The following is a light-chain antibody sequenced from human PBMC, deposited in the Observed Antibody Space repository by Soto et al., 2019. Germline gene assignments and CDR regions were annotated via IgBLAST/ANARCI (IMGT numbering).Light chain of an antibody. CDR2: DNN. CDR1: SSNIGNDY. CDR3: GRWDSRLSTYV. J-gene: IGLJ1*01. Sequence: QSVLTQPPSVSAAPGQQVTISCSRSSSNIGNDYVSWYQQLPGTAPKLLIYDNNKRAAGIPDRFSGSESGTSATLGITGLQTGDEADYYCGRWDSRLSTYVLGTGTKV. V-gene: IGLV1-51*01.